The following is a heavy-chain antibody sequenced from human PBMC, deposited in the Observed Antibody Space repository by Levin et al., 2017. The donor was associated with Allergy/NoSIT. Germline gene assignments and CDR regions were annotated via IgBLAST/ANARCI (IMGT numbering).Heavy chain of an antibody. V-gene: IGHV1-2*02. CDR1: GYTFSGYF. Sequence: TGESLKISCKASGYTFSGYFMHWVRQAPGQGLEWMGWINPNSGGTNYAQKFQGRVTMTRDTSITTAYMELNRLRSDDTAVYYCAAAPHWGPGSYGMDVWGQGTTVTVSS. J-gene: IGHJ6*02. CDR2: INPNSGGT. D-gene: IGHD7-27*01. CDR3: AAAPHWGPGSYGMDV.